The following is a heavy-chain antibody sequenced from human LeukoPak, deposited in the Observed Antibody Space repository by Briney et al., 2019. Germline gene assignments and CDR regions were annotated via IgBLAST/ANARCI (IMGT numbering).Heavy chain of an antibody. CDR1: GYSISSGYY. V-gene: IGHV4-38-2*02. Sequence: SETLSLTCSVSGYSISSGYYWGWIRQPPGKGLEWMGIIYQSGKTYCNPSLESRVTISVDTSKNQFSLKMNSMTAADTAVYYCARGLPGGQLSRYDYWGQGTLVTVSS. J-gene: IGHJ4*02. CDR2: IYQSGKT. D-gene: IGHD6-13*01. CDR3: ARGLPGGQLSRYDY.